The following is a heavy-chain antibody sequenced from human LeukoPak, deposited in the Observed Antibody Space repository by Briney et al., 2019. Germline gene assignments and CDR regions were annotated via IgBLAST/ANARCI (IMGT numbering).Heavy chain of an antibody. Sequence: GGSLRLSCVASGFTFSSHGMHWVRQAPGKGLEWVAFIRYDGINKYYADSVKGRFTISRDNSKNTLYLQMNSLRAEDTAVYYCAKDRVVSREPAAFDIWGQGTMVTVSS. V-gene: IGHV3-30*02. CDR2: IRYDGINK. J-gene: IGHJ3*02. CDR1: GFTFSSHG. CDR3: AKDRVVSREPAAFDI. D-gene: IGHD2-15*01.